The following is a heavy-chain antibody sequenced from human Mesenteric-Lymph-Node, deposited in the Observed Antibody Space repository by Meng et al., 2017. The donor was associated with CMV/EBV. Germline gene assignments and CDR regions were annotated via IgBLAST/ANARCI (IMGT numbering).Heavy chain of an antibody. Sequence: SCKVSGYTLTELSMHWVRQAPGKGLEWVAVIWYDGSNKYYADSVKGRFTISRDNSKNTLYLQMNGLRAEDTAVYYCAKTNYCSGGSCYSKDYYYGMDVWGQGTTVTVSS. V-gene: IGHV3-33*06. CDR1: GYTLTELS. CDR2: IWYDGSNK. D-gene: IGHD2-15*01. J-gene: IGHJ6*02. CDR3: AKTNYCSGGSCYSKDYYYGMDV.